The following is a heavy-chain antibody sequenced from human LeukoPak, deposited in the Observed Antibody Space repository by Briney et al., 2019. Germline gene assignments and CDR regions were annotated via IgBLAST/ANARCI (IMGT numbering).Heavy chain of an antibody. CDR3: ARSGAGSDY. CDR2: MKPDGSEK. Sequence: AGGSLRLSCAASGFSFSSFSMNWVRQAPGKGLEWVANMKPDGSEKYYVDSVKGRFTISRDNAKNSLYLQMNSLRAEDTAVYYCARSGAGSDYWGQGTLVTVSS. V-gene: IGHV3-7*01. D-gene: IGHD1-14*01. CDR1: GFSFSSFS. J-gene: IGHJ4*02.